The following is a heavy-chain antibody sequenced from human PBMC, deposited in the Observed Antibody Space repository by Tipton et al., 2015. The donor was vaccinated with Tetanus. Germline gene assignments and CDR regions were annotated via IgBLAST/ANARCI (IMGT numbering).Heavy chain of an antibody. V-gene: IGHV1-2*02. Sequence: VQLVQSGAEVKKPGASVKVSCKASGYTFTGYYIYWVRQAPGQRLEWMGWIDPNSGGTVYAQKFQGRVSMTRDTSISTAYMELRSLRSDDAAVYYCARDRGDYIYYGMDVWGPGTTVTVS. CDR2: IDPNSGGT. CDR1: GYTFTGYY. D-gene: IGHD3-22*01. CDR3: ARDRGDYIYYGMDV. J-gene: IGHJ6*02.